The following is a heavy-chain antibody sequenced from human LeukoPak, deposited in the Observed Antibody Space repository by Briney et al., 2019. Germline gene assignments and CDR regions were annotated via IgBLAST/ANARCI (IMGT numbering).Heavy chain of an antibody. J-gene: IGHJ2*01. V-gene: IGHV1-46*01. D-gene: IGHD4-17*01. Sequence: ASVKVSCKASGYTFTSYYMHWVRQAPGQGLEWMGIINPSGGSTSYAQKFQGRVTMTRDTSTSTVYMELSSLRSEDTAVYYCARDPIRDHGDYVYWYFDLWGRGTLVTVSS. CDR2: INPSGGST. CDR3: ARDPIRDHGDYVYWYFDL. CDR1: GYTFTSYY.